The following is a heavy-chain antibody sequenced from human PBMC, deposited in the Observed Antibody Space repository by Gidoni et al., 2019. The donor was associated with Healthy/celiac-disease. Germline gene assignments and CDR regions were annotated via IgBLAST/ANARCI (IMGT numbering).Heavy chain of an antibody. J-gene: IGHJ6*02. Sequence: EVQLVESGGGLVQRGGSMRLSCAASGFTFSSYDMHGVRQATGKGLEWVSAIGTAGDTYYPGSVKGRFTISRENAKNSLYLQMNSLRAGDTAVYDCARARGSWYYYGMDVWGQGTTVTVSS. V-gene: IGHV3-13*01. CDR1: GFTFSSYD. CDR2: IGTAGDT. CDR3: ARARGSWYYYGMDV.